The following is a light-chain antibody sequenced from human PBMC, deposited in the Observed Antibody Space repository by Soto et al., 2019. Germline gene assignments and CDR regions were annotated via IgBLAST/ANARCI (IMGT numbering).Light chain of an antibody. J-gene: IGKJ1*01. V-gene: IGKV1-9*01. Sequence: IQLTHSPSSLSASVGDRVTITCRASQGISTYLAWYQQKPGKAPKLLIYRASTLQSGVPPRFSGSGSGTDFTLTISSLQPDDFATYYCQQYNSYSPWTFGQGTKVDIK. CDR2: RAS. CDR3: QQYNSYSPWT. CDR1: QGISTY.